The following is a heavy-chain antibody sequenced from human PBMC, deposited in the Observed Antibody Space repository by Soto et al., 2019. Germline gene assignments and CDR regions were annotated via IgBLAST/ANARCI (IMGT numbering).Heavy chain of an antibody. V-gene: IGHV3-49*04. CDR2: IRSKAHGGTT. CDR1: GFTFVDYA. Sequence: GGSLRLSCTASGFTFVDYAMSWGRQAPGKGLEWVGFIRSKAHGGTTEYAASVKGRFTISRDDSKSIAYLQMNSLKTEDTAVYYCTRAPRGYYYGMDVWGQGTTVTVSS. J-gene: IGHJ6*02. CDR3: TRAPRGYYYGMDV. D-gene: IGHD2-15*01.